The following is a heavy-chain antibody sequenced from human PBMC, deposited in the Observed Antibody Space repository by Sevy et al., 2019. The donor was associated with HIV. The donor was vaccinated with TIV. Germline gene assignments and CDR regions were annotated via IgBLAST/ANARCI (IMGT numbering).Heavy chain of an antibody. Sequence: SETLSLTCTVSGGAITSGDYYWNWIRQPPGKGLEWIGYIYHSASIFYNPSLQSRAIISQDTSKNQFSLKLSSVTAADPAVYFCARERGYTYLFMDIWGQGTPVTVSS. V-gene: IGHV4-30-4*01. CDR2: IYHSASI. CDR1: GGAITSGDYY. D-gene: IGHD5-18*01. J-gene: IGHJ4*02. CDR3: ARERGYTYLFMDI.